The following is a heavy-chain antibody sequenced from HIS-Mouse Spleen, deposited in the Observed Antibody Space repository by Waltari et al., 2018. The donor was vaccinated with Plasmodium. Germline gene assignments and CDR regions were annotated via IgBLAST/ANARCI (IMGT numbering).Heavy chain of an antibody. CDR1: GFTFSSSG. CDR3: AKDRRSSSWYVDY. D-gene: IGHD6-13*01. J-gene: IGHJ4*02. CDR2: ISYDGSNK. Sequence: QVQLVESGGGVVQPGRSLRLSCAASGFTFSSSGMHWVRQVPGKGLGWVAVISYDGSNKYYADSVKGRFTISRDNSKNTLYLQMNSLRAEDTAVYYCAKDRRSSSWYVDYWGQGTLVTVSS. V-gene: IGHV3-30*18.